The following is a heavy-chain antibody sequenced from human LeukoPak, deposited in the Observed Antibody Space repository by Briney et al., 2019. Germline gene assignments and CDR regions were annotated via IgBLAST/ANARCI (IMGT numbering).Heavy chain of an antibody. V-gene: IGHV3-23*01. CDR2: ISGSGGRT. D-gene: IGHD3-22*01. CDR1: GFTFSSYA. J-gene: IGHJ4*02. CDR3: AKSPSDSSGYYYGY. Sequence: GGSLRLSCAASGFTFSSYAMSWVRQAPGKGLEWVSAISGSGGRTYYADSVKGRFTISRDNSKNTLYLQMNSLRAEDTAVYYCAKSPSDSSGYYYGYWGQGTLVTVSS.